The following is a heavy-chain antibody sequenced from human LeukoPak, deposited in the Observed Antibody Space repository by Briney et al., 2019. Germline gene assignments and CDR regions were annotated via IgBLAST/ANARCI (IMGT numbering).Heavy chain of an antibody. Sequence: ASVKVSCKASGYTFTGYYMHWVRQAPGQGLEWMGWINPNSGGTNYAQKFQGRVTMTRDTSISTAYMELSRLRSDDTAVYYCARNKAVKDYYYMDVWGKGTTVTVSS. CDR1: GYTFTGYY. J-gene: IGHJ6*03. V-gene: IGHV1-2*02. D-gene: IGHD2/OR15-2a*01. CDR2: INPNSGGT. CDR3: ARNKAVKDYYYMDV.